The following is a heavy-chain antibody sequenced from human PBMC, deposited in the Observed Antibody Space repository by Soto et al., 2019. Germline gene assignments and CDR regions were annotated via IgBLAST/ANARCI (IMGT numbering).Heavy chain of an antibody. V-gene: IGHV4-61*08. CDR3: ARLKYYYDSSGYLPHRYYYYYGMDV. J-gene: IGHJ6*02. CDR1: GGSISSGGYY. Sequence: SETLSLTCTVSGGSISSGGYYWSWIRQHPGKGLEWIGYIYYSGSTNYNPSLKSRVTISVDTSKNQFSLKLSSVTAADTAVYYCARLKYYYDSSGYLPHRYYYYYGMDVWGQGTTVTVSS. D-gene: IGHD3-22*01. CDR2: IYYSGST.